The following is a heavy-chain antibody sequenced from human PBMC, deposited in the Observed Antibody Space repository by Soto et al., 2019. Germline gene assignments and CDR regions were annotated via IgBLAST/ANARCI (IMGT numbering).Heavy chain of an antibody. CDR1: GFTFSSFA. CDR2: ISGRGGST. J-gene: IGHJ4*02. Sequence: EMQLLESGGGLGQPGGSLRPSCAAAGFTFSSFAMSCVRQAPGKGLDWVSAISGRGGSTYSADSVTGRFTLSRDNSKNTLYLQMSSLRAEDTAVYYCARGFCAGKGSPPDFWGQGSLVTVSS. CDR3: ARGFCAGKGSPPDF. V-gene: IGHV3-23*01. D-gene: IGHD6-13*01.